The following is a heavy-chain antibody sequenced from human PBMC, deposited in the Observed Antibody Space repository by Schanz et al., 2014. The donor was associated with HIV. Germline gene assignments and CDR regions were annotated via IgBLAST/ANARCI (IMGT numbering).Heavy chain of an antibody. CDR2: ISWNGASI. CDR1: GFTLEDYT. CDR3: VSQGHTDEGIFEL. V-gene: IGHV3-9*01. J-gene: IGHJ3*01. Sequence: DVQLMESGGGLVQPGRSLRLSCAASGFTLEDYTMHWVRQVPGKGLEWVSGISWNGASIGYADSVKGRFTISRDNAKNSLYLQMNSLRAEDTALFYCVSQGHTDEGIFELWGQGTTVTVS.